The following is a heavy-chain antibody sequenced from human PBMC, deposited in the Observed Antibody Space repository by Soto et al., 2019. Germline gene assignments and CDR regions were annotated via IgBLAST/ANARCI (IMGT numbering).Heavy chain of an antibody. D-gene: IGHD2-8*01. CDR1: GGSISTTGYY. CDR2: IYYSGRT. CDR3: ATLVRYCTNGVCYAVDY. V-gene: IGHV4-31*03. Sequence: QVQLQESGPGLVKPSQTLSLTCTVSGGSISTTGYYWSWIRHHPGKGLEWIGYIYYSGRTDYNPSLKRRVTMSVDTSKNQFSLNLSSVTAADTAVYYCATLVRYCTNGVCYAVDYWGQGTLVTVSS. J-gene: IGHJ4*02.